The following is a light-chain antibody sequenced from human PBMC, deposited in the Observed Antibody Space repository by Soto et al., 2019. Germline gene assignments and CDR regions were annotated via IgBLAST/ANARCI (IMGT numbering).Light chain of an antibody. Sequence: IHTTHSPSTLSPSLRDRVTITSRASQSISSWLAWYQQRKGKAPKPLIYEASIFESGVPSRFSGNGAGTQCTLPLSRLQPDDFATYYCQQYNSYPWTFSQGTKVDIK. CDR1: QSISSW. CDR2: EAS. CDR3: QQYNSYPWT. J-gene: IGKJ1*01. V-gene: IGKV1-5*03.